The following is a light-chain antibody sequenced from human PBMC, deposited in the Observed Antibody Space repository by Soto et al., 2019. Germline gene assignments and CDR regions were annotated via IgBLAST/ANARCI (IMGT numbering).Light chain of an antibody. J-gene: IGLJ3*02. CDR1: SGSVSTTYY. CDR3: VLYMGSGISV. CDR2: STN. V-gene: IGLV8-61*01. Sequence: QTVVTQEPSFSVSPGGTVTLTCGLSSGSVSTTYYPSWYQQTPGQAPRTLIYSTNTRSSGVPDRFSGSILGNKAALTITGAQPDDESDYCCVLYMGSGISVFGGGTKLTVL.